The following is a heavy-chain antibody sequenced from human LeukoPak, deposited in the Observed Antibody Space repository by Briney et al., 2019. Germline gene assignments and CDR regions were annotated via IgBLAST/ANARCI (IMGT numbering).Heavy chain of an antibody. CDR3: ARARAYYYGSGSRAFDI. CDR1: GGSFSGYY. J-gene: IGHJ3*02. V-gene: IGHV4-34*01. D-gene: IGHD3-10*01. Sequence: SETLSLTCAVYGGSFSGYYWSCIRQPPGKGLEWIGEINHSGSTNYNPSLKSRATISVDTSKNQFSLKLSSVTAADTSVYYCARARAYYYGSGSRAFDIWGQGTMVTVSS. CDR2: INHSGST.